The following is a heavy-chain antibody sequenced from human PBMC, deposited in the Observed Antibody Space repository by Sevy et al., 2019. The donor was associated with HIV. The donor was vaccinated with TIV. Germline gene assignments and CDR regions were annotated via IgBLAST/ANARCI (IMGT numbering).Heavy chain of an antibody. CDR1: GFTFSSYA. Sequence: GGSLRLSCAASGFTFSSYAMSRVRQAPGKGLEWVSAISGSGGSTYYADSVKGRFTISRDNSKNTLYLQMNSLRAEDTAVYYCAKGSNRVAGPLIYYYYYYMDVWGKGTTVTVSS. J-gene: IGHJ6*03. V-gene: IGHV3-23*01. CDR2: ISGSGGST. CDR3: AKGSNRVAGPLIYYYYYYMDV. D-gene: IGHD6-19*01.